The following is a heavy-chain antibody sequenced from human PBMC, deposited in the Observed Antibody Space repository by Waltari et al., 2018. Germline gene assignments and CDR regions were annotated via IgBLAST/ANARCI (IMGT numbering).Heavy chain of an antibody. D-gene: IGHD3-22*01. CDR3: ARDLDSSGYYSNYFDY. Sequence: QVQLQESGPGLVKPSETLSLTCTVSGYSISSGYYWGWIRQPPGKGLEWIGSIYHSGSTCHNPPLKSRFTISVDTSKNQFSLELSSVTAADTAVYYCARDLDSSGYYSNYFDYWGQGTLVTVSS. CDR1: GYSISSGYY. CDR2: IYHSGST. J-gene: IGHJ4*02. V-gene: IGHV4-38-2*02.